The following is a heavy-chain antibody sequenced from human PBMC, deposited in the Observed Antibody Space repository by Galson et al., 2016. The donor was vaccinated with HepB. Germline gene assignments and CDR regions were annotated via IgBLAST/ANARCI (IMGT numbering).Heavy chain of an antibody. D-gene: IGHD3-22*01. CDR3: ASLPYYDSSGSDRGEWFDP. CDR2: ISSSSSTI. Sequence: SLRLSCAASEFTFSSYSMNWVRQAPGKGLEWVSYISSSSSTIYYADSVKGRFTISRDNAKNSLYLQMDSLRDEDTAVYYCASLPYYDSSGSDRGEWFDPWGQGTLVTVSS. V-gene: IGHV3-48*02. J-gene: IGHJ5*02. CDR1: EFTFSSYS.